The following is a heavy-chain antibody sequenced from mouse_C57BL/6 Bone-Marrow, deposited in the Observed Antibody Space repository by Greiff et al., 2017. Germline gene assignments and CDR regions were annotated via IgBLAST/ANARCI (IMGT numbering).Heavy chain of an antibody. D-gene: IGHD2-4*01. CDR2: IYPGDEDT. CDR3: ARYDYDGYYYAVDY. Sequence: QVQLQQSGPELVKPGASVKLSCTASGYAFSSSWMTWVKQRPGKGLEWIGRIYPGDEDTNYNGTFKGQGTLTADKSSSTAYMQLSSLTSEDSAVYFCARYDYDGYYYAVDYGGRGTSVTVSS. CDR1: GYAFSSSW. V-gene: IGHV1-82*01. J-gene: IGHJ4*01.